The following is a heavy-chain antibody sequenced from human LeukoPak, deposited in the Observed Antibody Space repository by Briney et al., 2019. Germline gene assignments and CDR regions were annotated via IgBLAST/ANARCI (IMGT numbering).Heavy chain of an antibody. J-gene: IGHJ4*02. CDR3: ARGGLTWFGESDDGGYFDY. Sequence: PSETLSLTCTVSGGSISSYYWSWIRQPPGKGLEWIGYIYYSGSTNHNPSLKSRVTISVDTSKNQFSLKLSSVTAADTAVYYCARGGLTWFGESDDGGYFDYWGQGTLVTVSS. CDR1: GGSISSYY. V-gene: IGHV4-59*01. D-gene: IGHD3-10*01. CDR2: IYYSGST.